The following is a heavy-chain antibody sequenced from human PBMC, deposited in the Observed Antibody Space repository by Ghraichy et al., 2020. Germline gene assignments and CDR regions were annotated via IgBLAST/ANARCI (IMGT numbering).Heavy chain of an antibody. CDR3: ARGIGAADY. Sequence: ESLNISCAVSGGSISNRNWWGWVRQSPGQGLEWIGEISHSGSTNYNPSLKSRVTISLEKSKNLFSLKLNSVTAADTAVYYCARGIGAADYWGQGTLVTVSS. V-gene: IGHV4-4*02. CDR1: GGSISNRNW. D-gene: IGHD6-13*01. J-gene: IGHJ4*02. CDR2: ISHSGST.